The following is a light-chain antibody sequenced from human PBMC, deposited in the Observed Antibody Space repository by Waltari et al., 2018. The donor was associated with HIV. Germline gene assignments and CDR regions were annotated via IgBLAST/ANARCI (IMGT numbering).Light chain of an antibody. J-gene: IGLJ2*01. CDR1: NIGTKS. CDR3: QVWDSSSDNLVV. V-gene: IGLV3-21*02. CDR2: DDS. Sequence: SYVVTQPPSVSVAPGQTARITCGGNNIGTKSVHWSQQKPGQAPVLVVYDDSDRPSGIPERFSGSNSGNTATLTISRVEAGDEADYHCQVWDSSSDNLVVFGGGTKLTVL.